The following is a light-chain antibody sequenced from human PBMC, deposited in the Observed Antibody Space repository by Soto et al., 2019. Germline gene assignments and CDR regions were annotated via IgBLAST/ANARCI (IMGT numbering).Light chain of an antibody. CDR3: QRRSTWPWT. CDR1: QSVSSY. Sequence: EVVLTQSPATLSLSPGERATLSCRASQSVSSYLAWYQQKPGQAPSLLIYDASNRATGIPARFSGSGSGTDFTLTIIGREPEAVAFCYCQRRSTWPWTFGQGTKVEIK. V-gene: IGKV3-11*01. J-gene: IGKJ1*01. CDR2: DAS.